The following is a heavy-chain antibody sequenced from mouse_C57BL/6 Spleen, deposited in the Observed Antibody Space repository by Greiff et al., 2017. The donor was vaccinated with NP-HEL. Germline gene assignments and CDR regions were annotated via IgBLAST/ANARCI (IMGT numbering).Heavy chain of an antibody. Sequence: EVMLVESGGGLVKPGGSLKLSCAASGFTFSSYAMSWVRQTPEKRLEWVATISDGGSYTYYPDNVKGRFTISRDNAKNNLYLQMSHLKSEDTAMYYCARVGGYDGYYVAYWGQGTLVTVSA. J-gene: IGHJ3*01. CDR3: ARVGGYDGYYVAY. CDR1: GFTFSSYA. V-gene: IGHV5-4*03. D-gene: IGHD2-3*01. CDR2: ISDGGSYT.